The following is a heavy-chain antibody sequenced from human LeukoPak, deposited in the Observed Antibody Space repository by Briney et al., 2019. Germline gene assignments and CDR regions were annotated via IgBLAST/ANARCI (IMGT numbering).Heavy chain of an antibody. Sequence: GGSLRLSCAASGFTFSSYSMNWVRQAPGKGLEWASSMSVASGLIYYAESVKGRFTVSRDNAKKSLYQQMNSLRAEDTAVYYCAREFEGTASGAGYWGQGTLVTVSS. J-gene: IGHJ4*02. CDR3: AREFEGTASGAGY. D-gene: IGHD1-26*01. CDR2: MSVASGLI. V-gene: IGHV3-21*01. CDR1: GFTFSSYS.